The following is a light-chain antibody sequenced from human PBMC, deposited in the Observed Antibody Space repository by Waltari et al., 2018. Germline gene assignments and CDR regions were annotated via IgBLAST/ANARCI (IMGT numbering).Light chain of an antibody. V-gene: IGKV3-20*01. CDR3: QQYDSSPPYT. J-gene: IGKJ2*01. Sequence: EVVLPQSPGTLSLSPGERATLSCRASQSVSSTCLAWYQQKPGQAPRLLIYAVSSRATGIPDRFSGSGSGTDCTLTISRLEPEDFAVYYCQQYDSSPPYTFGQGTKLEIK. CDR2: AVS. CDR1: QSVSSTC.